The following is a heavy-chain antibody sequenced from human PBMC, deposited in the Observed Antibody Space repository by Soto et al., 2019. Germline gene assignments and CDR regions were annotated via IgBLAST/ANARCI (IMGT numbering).Heavy chain of an antibody. J-gene: IGHJ4*02. CDR2: MSYDGSNK. CDR3: AKDSNPYCSTTSCNPLDY. Sequence: GESLKISCAASGFTFSHYGMHWVRQAPGKGLEWVTIMSYDGSNKYYADSVKGRFTISRDNSKNTLYLQMNSLKSEDTAVYYCAKDSNPYCSTTSCNPLDYWGQGTLVTVSS. CDR1: GFTFSHYG. V-gene: IGHV3-30*18. D-gene: IGHD2-2*01.